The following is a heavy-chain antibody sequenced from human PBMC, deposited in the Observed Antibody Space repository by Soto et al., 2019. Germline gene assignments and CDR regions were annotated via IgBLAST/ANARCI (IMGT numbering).Heavy chain of an antibody. CDR1: GFTFSSYC. CDR3: AREGLSRTTEVYPDLYFDL. CDR2: IWYDGSNK. V-gene: IGHV3-33*01. Sequence: QVQLVESGGGVVQPGRSLRLSCAASGFTFSSYCMHWVRQAPGKGLEWVAGIWYDGSNKYYVDSVKGRFTISRDNSKNTLYMQMNGLRAEDTALYYCAREGLSRTTEVYPDLYFDLLGRGTLGTGSS. D-gene: IGHD1-20*01. J-gene: IGHJ2*01.